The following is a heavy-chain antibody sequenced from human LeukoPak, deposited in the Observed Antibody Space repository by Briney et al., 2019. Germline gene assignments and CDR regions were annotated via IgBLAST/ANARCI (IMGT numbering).Heavy chain of an antibody. J-gene: IGHJ4*02. CDR2: IYTTGTT. V-gene: IGHV4-4*07. CDR3: GRQGYTASYYFFDY. D-gene: IGHD1-26*01. Sequence: SETLSLTCTVSSGSIRSYYWGWVRQPPGKGLEWIGRIYTTGTTQYNPSLESRVTMSVDTSTNQFSLNLRSMTAADTAVYYCGRQGYTASYYFFDYWSQGTLVAVS. CDR1: SGSIRSYY.